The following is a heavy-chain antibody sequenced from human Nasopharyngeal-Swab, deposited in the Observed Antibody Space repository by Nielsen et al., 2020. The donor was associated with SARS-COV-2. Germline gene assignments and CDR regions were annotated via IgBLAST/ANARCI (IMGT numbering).Heavy chain of an antibody. V-gene: IGHV7-4-1*02. CDR1: GYTFTSYA. CDR2: INTNTGNP. J-gene: IGHJ6*02. D-gene: IGHD3-10*01. Sequence: ASVKVSCKASGYTFTSYAMNWVRQAPAQGLEWMGWINTNTGNPTYAQGFTGRFVFSLDTSVSTAYLQISSLKAEDTAVYYCARDYITMVRGMTRYYDYGMDVWGQGTTVTVSS. CDR3: ARDYITMVRGMTRYYDYGMDV.